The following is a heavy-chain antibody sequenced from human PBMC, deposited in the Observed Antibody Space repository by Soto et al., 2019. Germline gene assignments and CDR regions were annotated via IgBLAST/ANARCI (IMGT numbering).Heavy chain of an antibody. V-gene: IGHV4-59*01. Sequence: SETLSLTCTVSGGSISSYYWSWIRQPPGKGLEWIGYIYYSGSTNYNPSLKSRATISVDTSKNQFSLKLSSVTAADTAVYYCARAGTTMVRGVISGWFDPWGQGTLVTVS. J-gene: IGHJ5*02. CDR1: GGSISSYY. CDR3: ARAGTTMVRGVISGWFDP. CDR2: IYYSGST. D-gene: IGHD3-10*01.